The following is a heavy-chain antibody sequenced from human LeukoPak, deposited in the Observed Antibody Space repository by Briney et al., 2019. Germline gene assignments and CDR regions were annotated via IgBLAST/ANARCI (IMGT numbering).Heavy chain of an antibody. V-gene: IGHV3-74*01. J-gene: IGHJ4*02. Sequence: GGSLRLSCAASGLSFSNYWMHWVRQSPGKGLVWVTRMNSDESATYYADSVQGRFTISRDNAKHTLSLKKHTLRAEDTAMFFCAKGPNYFDSWGQGTLVTVSS. CDR3: AKGPNYFDS. CDR1: GLSFSNYW. CDR2: MNSDESAT.